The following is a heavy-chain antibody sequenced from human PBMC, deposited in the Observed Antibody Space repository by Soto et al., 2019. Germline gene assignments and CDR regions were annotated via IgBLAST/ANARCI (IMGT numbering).Heavy chain of an antibody. V-gene: IGHV4-30-4*01. D-gene: IGHD3-10*01. J-gene: IGHJ6*02. Sequence: SETLSLTCTVSGGSISSGDYYWSWIRQPPGKGLEWIGYIYYSGSTYYNPSLKSRVTISVDTSKNQFSLKLSSVTAADTAVYYCARDHGWTGYYYGSGGYYNYYGMDVWGQGTTVTVSS. CDR3: ARDHGWTGYYYGSGGYYNYYGMDV. CDR1: GGSISSGDYY. CDR2: IYYSGST.